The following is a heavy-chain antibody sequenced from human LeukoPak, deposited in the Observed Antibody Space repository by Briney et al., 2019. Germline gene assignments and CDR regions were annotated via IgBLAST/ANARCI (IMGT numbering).Heavy chain of an antibody. CDR3: ARGYSSSWYVKRGPGDWFDP. CDR1: GYTFTSYD. J-gene: IGHJ5*02. D-gene: IGHD6-13*01. V-gene: IGHV1-8*01. CDR2: MNPNSGNT. Sequence: ASVKVSCKASGYTFTSYDINWVRQATGQGLEWMGWMNPNSGNTGYAQKFQGRVTMTRNTSISTAYMELSSLRSEDTAVYYCARGYSSSWYVKRGPGDWFDPWGQGTLVTVSS.